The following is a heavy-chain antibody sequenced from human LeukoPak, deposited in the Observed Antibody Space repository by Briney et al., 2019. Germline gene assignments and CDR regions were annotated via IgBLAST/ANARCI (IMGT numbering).Heavy chain of an antibody. CDR1: GFMFSTYS. V-gene: IGHV3-23*01. CDR3: AKERATTTAFDY. CDR2: IGGNGRNI. Sequence: PGGSLRLSCAASGFMFSTYSMTWVRQAPGKALEWVSYIGGNGRNILYADPVKGRFTISRDLSKSTLYLQMNSLRVEDTAMYYCAKERATTTAFDYWGQGTLVTVSS. D-gene: IGHD4-17*01. J-gene: IGHJ4*02.